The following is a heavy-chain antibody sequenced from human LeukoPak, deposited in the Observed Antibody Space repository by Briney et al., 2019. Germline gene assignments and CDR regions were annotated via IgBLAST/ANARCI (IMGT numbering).Heavy chain of an antibody. CDR3: ARGVLRYFDWSNFPYYFDY. CDR2: MYHTGST. CDR1: GYSMSSGYY. J-gene: IGHJ4*02. V-gene: IGHV4-38-2*02. Sequence: SETLSLTCTVSGYSMSSGYYWGWIRQPPERGLEWIGSMYHTGSTYHNPSLKSRVTISVDTSKNQFSLKLSSVTAADTAVYYCARGVLRYFDWSNFPYYFDYWGQGTLVTVSS. D-gene: IGHD3-9*01.